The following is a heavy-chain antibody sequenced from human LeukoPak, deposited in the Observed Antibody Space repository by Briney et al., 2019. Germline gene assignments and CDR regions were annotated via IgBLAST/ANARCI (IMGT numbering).Heavy chain of an antibody. Sequence: PGGSLRLSCAASGFTFSSYSMSWVRQAPGRGLEWVSSISSSSSYIYYADSVKGRFTISRDNAKNSLYRQMNSLRAEDTGVYYCARGLGDYYYYYMDVWGKATTVAVSS. CDR1: GFTFSSYS. CDR2: ISSSSSYI. V-gene: IGHV3-21*01. J-gene: IGHJ6*03. D-gene: IGHD3-16*01. CDR3: ARGLGDYYYYYMDV.